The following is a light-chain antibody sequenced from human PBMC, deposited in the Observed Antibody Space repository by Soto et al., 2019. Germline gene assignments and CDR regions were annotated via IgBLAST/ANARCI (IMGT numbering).Light chain of an antibody. Sequence: DIQMTQSPSSLSASVGDRVTITCRASRSVSNYLNWYQQKPGKAPKLLIYAASSLQSGVPSRFSGSGSETEFTLSISSLQPEDFATYFCQQIYSAPLTFGGGTKVDIK. CDR3: QQIYSAPLT. V-gene: IGKV1-39*01. CDR1: RSVSNY. CDR2: AAS. J-gene: IGKJ4*01.